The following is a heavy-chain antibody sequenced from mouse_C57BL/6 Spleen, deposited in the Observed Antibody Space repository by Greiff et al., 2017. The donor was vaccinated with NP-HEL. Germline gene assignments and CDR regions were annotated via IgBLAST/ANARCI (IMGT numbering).Heavy chain of an antibody. CDR2: IYPRSGNT. Sequence: QVQLQQSGAELARPGASVKLSCKASGYTFTSYGISWVKQRTGQGLEWIGEIYPRSGNTYYNEKFKGKATLTADKSSSTAYMELRSLTSEDSAVYFCARSKSGTNYFDYWGQGTTLTVAS. D-gene: IGHD3-3*01. V-gene: IGHV1-81*01. CDR1: GYTFTSYG. J-gene: IGHJ2*01. CDR3: ARSKSGTNYFDY.